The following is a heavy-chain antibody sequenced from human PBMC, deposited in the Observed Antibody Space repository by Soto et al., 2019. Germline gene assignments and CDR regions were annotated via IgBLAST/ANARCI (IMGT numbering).Heavy chain of an antibody. D-gene: IGHD3-16*02. V-gene: IGHV4-31*03. CDR1: GGSISSGGYY. CDR3: ARCSDYIWGSYRYPFFDY. J-gene: IGHJ4*02. Sequence: QVQLQESGPGLVKPSQTLSLTCTVSGGSISSGGYYWSWIRQHPGKGLEWIGYIYYSGSTYYNPSLKSRVTISVDTSKNQFSLKLSSVTAADTAVYYCARCSDYIWGSYRYPFFDYWGQGTLVTVSS. CDR2: IYYSGST.